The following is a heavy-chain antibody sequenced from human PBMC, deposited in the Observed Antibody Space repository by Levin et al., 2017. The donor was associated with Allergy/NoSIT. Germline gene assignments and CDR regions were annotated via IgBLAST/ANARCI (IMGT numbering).Heavy chain of an antibody. V-gene: IGHV2-5*02. Sequence: SGPTLVKPTQTLTLTCTFSGFSLSTSGVGVGWIRQPPGKALEWLALIYWDDDKRYSPSLKSRLTITKDTSKNQVVLTMTNMDPVDTATYYCAHRSIRYFDWFPQDGGAAFDIWGQGTMVTVSS. D-gene: IGHD3-9*01. CDR2: IYWDDDK. CDR3: AHRSIRYFDWFPQDGGAAFDI. CDR1: GFSLSTSGVG. J-gene: IGHJ3*02.